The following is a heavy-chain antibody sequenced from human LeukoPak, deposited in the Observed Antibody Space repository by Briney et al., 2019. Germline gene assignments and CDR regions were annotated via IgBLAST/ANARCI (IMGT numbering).Heavy chain of an antibody. D-gene: IGHD6-25*01. CDR3: VKPAAGIAGNYFDH. CDR2: IRSDGGNK. J-gene: IGHJ4*02. CDR1: GFAFSTYG. V-gene: IGHV3-30*02. Sequence: GGSLRLSCAASGFAFSTYGMDWVRQAPGKGLEWVAYIRSDGGNKNHADSVKGRFTISKDNSKNTLYLLMNSLRTEDTAVYYCVKPAAGIAGNYFDHWGQGTLVTVSS.